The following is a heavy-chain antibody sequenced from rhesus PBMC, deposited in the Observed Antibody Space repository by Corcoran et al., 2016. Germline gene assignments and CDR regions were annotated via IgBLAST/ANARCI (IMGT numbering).Heavy chain of an antibody. CDR1: GYSISSGYY. D-gene: IGHD5-24*01. Sequence: QVQLQESGPGLVKPSETLSLTCPVSGYSISSGYYLGWIGQPPGKGLEWIGSIYGSGGSNYLNPSLKSRVTLSVDTSKNQFSLKLSSVTAADTAVYYCARDGYSYPYYGLDSWGQGVVVTVSS. V-gene: IGHV4S14*01. CDR3: ARDGYSYPYYGLDS. CDR2: IYGSGGSN. J-gene: IGHJ6*01.